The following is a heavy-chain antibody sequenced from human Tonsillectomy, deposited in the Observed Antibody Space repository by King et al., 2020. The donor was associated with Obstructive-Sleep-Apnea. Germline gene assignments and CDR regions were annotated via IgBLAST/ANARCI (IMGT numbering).Heavy chain of an antibody. CDR3: NTGGIVVVPAAMDYYYYGTDV. V-gene: IGHV3-15*01. CDR1: CFTFMKAW. J-gene: IGHJ6*02. D-gene: IGHD2-2*01. CDR2: IKSQTDGGTT. Sequence: VQLGESGGGLVKPGVSLILSCASSCFTFMKAWLSLVRQAPGKGREWFGRIKSQTDGGTTDSAAPVKGTLTISREYSKNTLYLQMNSLKTEDTAGYYCNTGGIVVVPAAMDYYYYGTDVWGQGTTVTVSS.